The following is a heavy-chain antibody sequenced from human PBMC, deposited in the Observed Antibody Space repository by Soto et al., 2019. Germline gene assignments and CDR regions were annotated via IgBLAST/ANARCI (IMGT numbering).Heavy chain of an antibody. CDR3: ARDGYDFWSGYGNWFDP. CDR2: IYYSGST. V-gene: IGHV4-59*01. D-gene: IGHD3-3*01. Sequence: LSLTCTVSGGSISSYYWSCIRQPPGKGLEWIGYIYYSGSTNYNPSLKSRVTISVDTSKNQFSLKLSSVTAADTAVYYCARDGYDFWSGYGNWFDPWGQGTLVTVSS. J-gene: IGHJ5*02. CDR1: GGSISSYY.